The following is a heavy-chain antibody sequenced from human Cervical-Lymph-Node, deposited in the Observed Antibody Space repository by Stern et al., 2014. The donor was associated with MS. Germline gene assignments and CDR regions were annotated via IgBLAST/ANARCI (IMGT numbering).Heavy chain of an antibody. Sequence: QITLKASGPALVRPTQTLTLTCNFSGFLLASAGVGVGWIRQPPGKALEWLALIYGDDDKRYNPSLRSRLTITKDSFRNQVFLTMTNVGLTDTATYYCAHNQITLSAVGNVGFDYWGQGTLVTVSS. J-gene: IGHJ4*02. D-gene: IGHD3-3*01. CDR3: AHNQITLSAVGNVGFDY. CDR2: IYGDDDK. V-gene: IGHV2-5*02. CDR1: GFLLASAGVG.